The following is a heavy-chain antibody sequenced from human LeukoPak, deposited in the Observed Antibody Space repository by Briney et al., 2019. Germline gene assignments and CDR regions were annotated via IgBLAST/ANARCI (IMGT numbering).Heavy chain of an antibody. J-gene: IGHJ4*02. Sequence: ASVKVSCKASGYTFTNFGISWVRQAPGQGLEWMGWISAYNGNTNYAQRLQGRVTLTTDTSTSTAYMELGSLGSDDTAVYYCARDQVVGATAGTFDYWGQGTLATVSP. V-gene: IGHV1-18*01. CDR2: ISAYNGNT. CDR3: ARDQVVGATAGTFDY. CDR1: GYTFTNFG. D-gene: IGHD1-26*01.